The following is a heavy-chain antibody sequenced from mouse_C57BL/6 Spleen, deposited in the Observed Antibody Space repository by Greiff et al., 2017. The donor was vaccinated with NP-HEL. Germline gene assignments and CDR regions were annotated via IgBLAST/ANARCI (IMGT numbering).Heavy chain of an antibody. V-gene: IGHV1-5*01. CDR2: IYPGNSDT. J-gene: IGHJ2*01. D-gene: IGHD1-1*01. CDR3: TRWHYGSSYHFDY. Sequence: VQLQQSGTVLARPGASVKMSCKTSGYTFTSYWMHWVKQRPGQGLEWIGAIYPGNSDTSYNQKFKGKAKLTAVTSASTAYMELSSLTNEDSAVYYCTRWHYGSSYHFDYWGQGTTLTVSS. CDR1: GYTFTSYW.